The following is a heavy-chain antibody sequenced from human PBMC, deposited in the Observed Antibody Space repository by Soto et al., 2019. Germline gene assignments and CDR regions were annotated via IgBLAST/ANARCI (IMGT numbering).Heavy chain of an antibody. Sequence: SETLSLTCDVSGGSITTGHWWTWVRQSPGKGLEWIGEIYQSGITNYNPSLNSRLSISMDQTKNQFSLKLTSVTAADTALYFCARGFSFSDNSDNDRIYFYYGLNVWGQGTTVTVSS. V-gene: IGHV4-4*02. D-gene: IGHD2-15*01. CDR1: GGSITTGHW. J-gene: IGHJ6*02. CDR3: ARGFSFSDNSDNDRIYFYYGLNV. CDR2: IYQSGIT.